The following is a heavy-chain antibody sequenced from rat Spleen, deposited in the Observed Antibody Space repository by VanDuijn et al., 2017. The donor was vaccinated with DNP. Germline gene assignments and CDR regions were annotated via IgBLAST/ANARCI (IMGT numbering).Heavy chain of an antibody. CDR1: GFTFSDYN. V-gene: IGHV5-7*01. Sequence: EVQLVESGGGLVQPGRSLKLSCAASGFTFSDYNMAWVRQAPKKGLEWVATISYDGSSTYYRDSVKGRFTISRDNAKSTLYLQMDSLRSEDTATYYCARHEKQLRFFDYWGQGVMVTVSS. D-gene: IGHD1-10*01. CDR3: ARHEKQLRFFDY. J-gene: IGHJ2*01. CDR2: ISYDGSST.